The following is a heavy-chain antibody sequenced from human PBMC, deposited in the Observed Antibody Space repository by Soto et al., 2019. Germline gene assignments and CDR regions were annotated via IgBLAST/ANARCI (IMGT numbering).Heavy chain of an antibody. V-gene: IGHV3-53*02. CDR3: AILSD. J-gene: IGHJ4*02. CDR2: IYSDGTT. D-gene: IGHD3-3*01. Sequence: EVQLVETGGGLIQPGGSLRLSCAASGFTVGSNYMNWVRQAPGKGLEWVSIIYSDGTTSYADSVKGRFTISRDNFKNTLHLQMNSLRAEDTAVYYCAILSDWGQGTLVTVSS. CDR1: GFTVGSNY.